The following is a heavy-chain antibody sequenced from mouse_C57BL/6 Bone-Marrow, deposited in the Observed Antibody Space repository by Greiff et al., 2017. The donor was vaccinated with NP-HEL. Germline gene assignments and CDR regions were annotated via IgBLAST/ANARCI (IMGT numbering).Heavy chain of an antibody. V-gene: IGHV1-69*01. Sequence: VQLQQPGAELVMPGASVKLSCKASGYTFTSYWMHWVKQRPGQGLEWIGEIDPSDSYTNYNQKFKGKSTLTVDKSSSTAYMQLSSLTSEDSAVYYCARWGYVSLYAMDYWGQGTSVTVSS. CDR1: GYTFTSYW. CDR2: IDPSDSYT. J-gene: IGHJ4*01. CDR3: ARWGYVSLYAMDY. D-gene: IGHD3-1*01.